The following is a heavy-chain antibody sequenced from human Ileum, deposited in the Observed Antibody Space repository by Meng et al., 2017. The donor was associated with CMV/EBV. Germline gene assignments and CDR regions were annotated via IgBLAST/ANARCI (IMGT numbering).Heavy chain of an antibody. V-gene: IGHV3-30*02. CDR3: AKDDHGDYDFLYYLDA. CDR1: GFIFSSFG. CDR2: IRYDGSDN. D-gene: IGHD4-17*01. Sequence: QVQLVQSXGGVVQPGGSLRLSCAASGFIFSSFGMHWVRQAPGKGLEWVAFIRYDGSDNYYVDSVKGRFTISRDNSKNTLYLQMNSLRVDDTAVYYCAKDDHGDYDFLYYLDAWGQGTLVTVSS. J-gene: IGHJ4*02.